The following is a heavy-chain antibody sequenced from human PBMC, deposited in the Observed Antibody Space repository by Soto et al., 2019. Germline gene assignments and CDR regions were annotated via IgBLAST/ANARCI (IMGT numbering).Heavy chain of an antibody. CDR2: IYYSGTT. V-gene: IGHV4-59*11. D-gene: IGHD5-12*01. CDR3: ARDIPYSGYGTFDY. Sequence: SETLSLTCSVSGGSISGLYWSWVRQPPGRGLEWIEWIYYSGTTNYNPSLKSRVTISVDTSKNQFSLKLSSVTAADTAVYYCARDIPYSGYGTFDYWGQGTLVTVSS. CDR1: GGSISGLY. J-gene: IGHJ4*02.